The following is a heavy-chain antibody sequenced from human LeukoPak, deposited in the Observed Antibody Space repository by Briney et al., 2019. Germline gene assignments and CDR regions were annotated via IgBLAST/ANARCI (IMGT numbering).Heavy chain of an antibody. CDR2: ISSSSSTI. D-gene: IGHD3-10*01. CDR3: ARGLLYSGSYLLSY. CDR1: GFTFSSYS. V-gene: IGHV3-48*04. Sequence: PGGSLRLSCAASGFTFSSYSMNWVCQAPGKGLEWVSYISSSSSTIYYADSVKGRFTISRDNAKNSLYLQMNSLRAEDTALYYCARGLLYSGSYLLSYWGQGTLVTVST. J-gene: IGHJ4*02.